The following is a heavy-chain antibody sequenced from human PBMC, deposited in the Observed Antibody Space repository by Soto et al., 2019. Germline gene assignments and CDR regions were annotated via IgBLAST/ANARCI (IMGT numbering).Heavy chain of an antibody. CDR3: ARDGIRCTNGVCYNVPIY. J-gene: IGHJ4*02. CDR1: GFTFSSYA. Sequence: GGSLRLSCAASGFTFSSYAMHWVRQAPGKGLEWVAVISYDGSNKYYADSVKGRFTISRDNSKNTLYLQMNSLRAEDTAVYYCARDGIRCTNGVCYNVPIYWGQGTLVTVSS. D-gene: IGHD2-8*01. CDR2: ISYDGSNK. V-gene: IGHV3-30-3*01.